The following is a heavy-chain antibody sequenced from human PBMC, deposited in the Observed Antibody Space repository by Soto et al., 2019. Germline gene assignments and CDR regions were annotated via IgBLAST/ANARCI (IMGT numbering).Heavy chain of an antibody. CDR2: IYYSGTT. CDR3: ARGYYYGSGTIILDY. V-gene: IGHV4-31*03. Sequence: QVQLQESGPGLVKPSQTLSLTCTVSGGSISSGGYYWSWIRQHPGKGLEWIGYIYYSGTTFYNPSLKGRVTTSVDTSKNQFALTLSSVTAADTAVYFCARGYYYGSGTIILDYWGQGTLVTVSS. D-gene: IGHD3-10*01. J-gene: IGHJ4*02. CDR1: GGSISSGGYY.